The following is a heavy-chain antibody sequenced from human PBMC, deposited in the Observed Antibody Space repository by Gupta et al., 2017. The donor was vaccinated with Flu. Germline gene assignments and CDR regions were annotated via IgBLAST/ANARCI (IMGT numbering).Heavy chain of an antibody. V-gene: IGHV3-15*01. CDR1: GFTFSSAW. Sequence: EEHLVESGGGLVMPGGSLRLSCAASGFTFSSAWMNWVRQAPGKGLEWVGRIKSRTDGETTDYSTPVKGRFSISRDDSKNTVYLQMNSLTAEDTAVYYCATDDRYYEAYYLDYWGQGTPVTVSS. CDR2: IKSRTDGETT. J-gene: IGHJ4*02. CDR3: ATDDRYYEAYYLDY. D-gene: IGHD3-22*01.